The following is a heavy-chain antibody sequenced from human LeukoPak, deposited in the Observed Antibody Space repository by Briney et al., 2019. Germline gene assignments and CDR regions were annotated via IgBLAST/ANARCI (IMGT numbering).Heavy chain of an antibody. D-gene: IGHD3-10*01. V-gene: IGHV3-30*03. J-gene: IGHJ4*01. CDR3: AGVLGVRDLAYFDY. Sequence: PGGSLRLSCAASGFRFSNYGMHWVRQAPGKGLEGVAVISHDGSKKYYADSVKGRFTISRDNSKNTLYLQMNSLRAEDTAVYYCAGVLGVRDLAYFDYWGHGTLVTVSS. CDR1: GFRFSNYG. CDR2: ISHDGSKK.